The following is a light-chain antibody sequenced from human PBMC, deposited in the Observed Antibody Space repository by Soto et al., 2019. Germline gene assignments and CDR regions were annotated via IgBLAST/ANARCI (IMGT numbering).Light chain of an antibody. J-gene: IGLJ3*02. V-gene: IGLV1-47*02. CDR1: SSNIGAGYD. Sequence: QSVLTQPPSVSGAPGQRVTISCTGSSSNIGAGYDVHWYQQLPGKAPKLLIYNNDQRPSGVPDRFSGSKSGTSASLDISGLRSEDEADYYCAAWDDSLSGRVFGGGTKLTVL. CDR2: NND. CDR3: AAWDDSLSGRV.